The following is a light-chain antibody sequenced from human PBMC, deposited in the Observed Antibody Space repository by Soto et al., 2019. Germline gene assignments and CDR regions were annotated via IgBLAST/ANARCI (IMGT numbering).Light chain of an antibody. J-gene: IGKJ2*01. CDR3: QQYYGTPYT. V-gene: IGKV4-1*01. CDR2: WAS. Sequence: IVMTQSPDSLSVSLGGRATISCKSSRTLFYSAKNKDYLAWYQHKAGQPPKLLLYWASTRESGVPDRFNGSGSATDFTLTITNLRPDDAAVYYCQQYYGTPYTFGQGTKLEI. CDR1: RTLFYSAKNKDY.